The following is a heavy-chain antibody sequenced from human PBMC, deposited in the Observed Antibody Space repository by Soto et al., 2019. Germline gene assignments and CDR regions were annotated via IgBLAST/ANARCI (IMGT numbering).Heavy chain of an antibody. CDR2: INYSGTT. CDR1: GGSISSGDYY. D-gene: IGHD1-26*01. V-gene: IGHV4-30-4*01. J-gene: IGHJ6*02. CDR3: ARDHKWDGMDV. Sequence: SETLSLTCTVSGGSISSGDYYWSWIRQPPGKGLEWIGYINYSGTTYYNPSLRSRITMSVDTSKNQFSLNLSSVTAADTAVYYCARDHKWDGMDVWGQGTTVTVSS.